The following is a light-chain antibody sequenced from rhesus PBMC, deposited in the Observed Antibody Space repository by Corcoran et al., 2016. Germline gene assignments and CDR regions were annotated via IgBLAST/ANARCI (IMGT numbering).Light chain of an antibody. V-gene: IGLV2-13*03. Sequence: QAAPTQSPSVSGSPGQSVSIPFTGPSSDIGGYNRVSWYQQHPGKAHKLIIYEVSKRPSGVSDRFSGSKSGNTASLTISGLQSEDESAYYCYTYASSSTFIFGAGTRPTVL. J-gene: IGLJ1*01. CDR2: EVS. CDR1: SSDIGGYNR. CDR3: YTYASSSTFI.